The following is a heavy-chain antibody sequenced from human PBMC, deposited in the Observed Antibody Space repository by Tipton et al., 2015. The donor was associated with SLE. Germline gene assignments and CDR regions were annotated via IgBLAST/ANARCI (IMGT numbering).Heavy chain of an antibody. J-gene: IGHJ4*02. D-gene: IGHD5-12*01. CDR3: ARGGVGGYDYFDH. CDR2: INHSGST. CDR1: GGSFSGYF. V-gene: IGHV4-34*09. Sequence: LRLSCGVYGGSFSGYFWSWIRQPPGKGLEWIGEINHSGSTNYNPSLKSRITISVDTSKNHFSLKLSSVTAADTAVYYCARGGVGGYDYFDHWGQGTLVTVSS.